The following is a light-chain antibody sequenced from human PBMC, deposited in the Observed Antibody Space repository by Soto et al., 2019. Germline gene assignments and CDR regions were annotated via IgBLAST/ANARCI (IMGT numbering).Light chain of an antibody. J-gene: IGKJ1*01. CDR2: GVS. CDR1: QSVSSK. CDR3: QQYNNWWT. Sequence: EIVMTQSPATLSVSPGERATLSCRASQSVSSKLAWYQQKPGQAPRLLIYGVSTRATGIPARFSGSGSGTEFTLTISTLESEDFAVYYCQQYNNWWTFGQGTKVDIK. V-gene: IGKV3-15*01.